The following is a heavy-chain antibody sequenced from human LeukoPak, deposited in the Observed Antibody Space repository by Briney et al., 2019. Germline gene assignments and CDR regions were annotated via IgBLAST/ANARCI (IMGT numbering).Heavy chain of an antibody. V-gene: IGHV4-34*01. J-gene: IGHJ4*02. CDR3: ATTSGH. CDR1: GAPFSGYW. CDR2: INQSRIT. Sequence: SETLSLTCAVYGAPFSGYWWYWIRKPPGKGLEWIGEINQSRITNYNPSLKSRVSISVDTSKNQFSLKLSSVTAADTAVYYCATTSGHWGQGTLVTVSS.